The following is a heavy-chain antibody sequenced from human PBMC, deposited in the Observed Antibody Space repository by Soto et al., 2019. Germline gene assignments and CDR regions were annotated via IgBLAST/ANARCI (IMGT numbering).Heavy chain of an antibody. D-gene: IGHD3-16*02. V-gene: IGHV4-30-4*01. CDR3: ARDSPLTFGGVIAEYYFDY. CDR1: GGSISSGDYY. CDR2: IYYSGST. J-gene: IGHJ4*02. Sequence: SETLSLTCTVSGGSISSGDYYWSWIRQPPGKGLEWIGYIYYSGSTYYNPSLKSRVTISVDTSKNQFSLKLSSVTAADTAVYYCARDSPLTFGGVIAEYYFDYWGQGTLVTVSS.